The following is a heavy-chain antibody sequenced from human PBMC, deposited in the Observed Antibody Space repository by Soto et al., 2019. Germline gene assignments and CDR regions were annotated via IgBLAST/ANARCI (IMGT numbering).Heavy chain of an antibody. CDR3: ARSGQLRTIFGVVIGYYYYMDV. CDR2: MNPNSGNT. J-gene: IGHJ6*03. D-gene: IGHD3-3*01. Sequence: ASVKVSCKASGYTFTSYDINWVRQATGQGLEWMGWMNPNSGNTGYAQKFQGRVTMTRNTSISTAYMELSSLRSEDTAVYYCARSGQLRTIFGVVIGYYYYMDVWGKGTTVTVSS. V-gene: IGHV1-8*01. CDR1: GYTFTSYD.